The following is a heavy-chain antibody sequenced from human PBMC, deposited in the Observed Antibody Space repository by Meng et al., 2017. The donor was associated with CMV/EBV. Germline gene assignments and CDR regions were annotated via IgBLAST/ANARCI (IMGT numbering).Heavy chain of an antibody. CDR1: GGSFSGYY. J-gene: IGHJ4*02. CDR2: INHSGST. V-gene: IGHV4-34*01. Sequence: ESLKISCAVYGGSFSGYYWSWIRQPPGKGLEWIGEINHSGSTNYNPSLKSRVTISVDTSKNQFSLKLSSVTAADTAVYYCARGDLDYWGQGTLVTVSS. CDR3: ARGDLDY.